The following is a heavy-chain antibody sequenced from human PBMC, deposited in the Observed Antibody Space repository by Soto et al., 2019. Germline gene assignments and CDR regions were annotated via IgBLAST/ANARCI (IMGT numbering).Heavy chain of an antibody. Sequence: PSETLSLTCTVSGGSISSGGYYWSWIRQHPGKGLEWIGYIYYSGSTYYNPSLKSRVTISVDTSKNQFSLKLSSVTAADTAVYYCAGYDYVWGSYRPGGFDPWGQGTLVTVSS. CDR2: IYYSGST. D-gene: IGHD3-16*02. J-gene: IGHJ5*02. CDR1: GGSISSGGYY. CDR3: AGYDYVWGSYRPGGFDP. V-gene: IGHV4-31*03.